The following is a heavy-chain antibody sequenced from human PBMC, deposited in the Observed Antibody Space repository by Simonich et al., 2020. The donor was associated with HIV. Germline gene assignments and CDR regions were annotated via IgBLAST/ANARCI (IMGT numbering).Heavy chain of an antibody. D-gene: IGHD6-6*01. CDR1: GFTFNDYA. V-gene: IGHV3-9*01. CDR3: TKGRSSYYYYAMDV. J-gene: IGHJ6*02. CDR2: INWSGGSI. Sequence: EVQLVESGGGLVQPGRSLRLSCAASGFTFNDYAMHWVRQAPGKGLEWVAGINWSGGSIGYADSVKGRVTISRDNAKNSLYLQMNSLRAEDTALHYCTKGRSSYYYYAMDVWGQGTTVTVSS.